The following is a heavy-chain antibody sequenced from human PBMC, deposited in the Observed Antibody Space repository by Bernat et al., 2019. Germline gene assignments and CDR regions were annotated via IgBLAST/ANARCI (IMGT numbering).Heavy chain of an antibody. J-gene: IGHJ4*02. CDR2: IKSKTDGGTT. Sequence: LQLQESGPGLVKPSETLSLTCTVSGGSISSSSYYWGWMRQPPGKGLEWVGRIKSKTDGGTTEYAAPVKGRFTISRDDSKNTVYLQMNSLKIEDTAIYYCNTDRITTFGRFWGQGTLVTVSS. CDR3: NTDRITTFGRF. V-gene: IGHV3-15*07. CDR1: GGSISSSS. D-gene: IGHD3-3*01.